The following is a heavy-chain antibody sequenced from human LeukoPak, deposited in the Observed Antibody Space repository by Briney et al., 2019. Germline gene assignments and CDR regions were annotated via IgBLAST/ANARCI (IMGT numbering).Heavy chain of an antibody. Sequence: GGSLRLSCAASGFTFSSYAMSWVRQAPGKGLEWVSTVSGTGGSTYSADSVKGRFTISRDNSKNTLFLQMNSLRAEDTAVYYCARTPYYDFWSGTPPYYFDYWGQGTLVTVSS. D-gene: IGHD3-3*01. CDR2: VSGTGGST. J-gene: IGHJ4*02. CDR3: ARTPYYDFWSGTPPYYFDY. CDR1: GFTFSSYA. V-gene: IGHV3-23*01.